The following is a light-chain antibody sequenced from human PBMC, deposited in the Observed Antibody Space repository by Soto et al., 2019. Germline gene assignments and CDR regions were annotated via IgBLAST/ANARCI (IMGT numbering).Light chain of an antibody. J-gene: IGLJ2*01. CDR1: SSDIGNYDF. V-gene: IGLV2-14*01. CDR2: EVS. Sequence: QSVLTQPASVSGSPGQSLTISCTGTSSDIGNYDFVSWYQQVPGTAPKAMIYEVSSRPSGVSNRFSGSKSGNTASLTISGLQAEDEAYYYCSSYTTSTSFILFGGGTQLTVL. CDR3: SSYTTSTSFIL.